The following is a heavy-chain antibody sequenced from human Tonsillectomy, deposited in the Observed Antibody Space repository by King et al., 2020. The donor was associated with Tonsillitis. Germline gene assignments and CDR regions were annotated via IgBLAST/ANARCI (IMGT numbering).Heavy chain of an antibody. Sequence: VQLQESGPGLVKPSETRSLTCTVSGGSISSYYWSWIRQPPGKGLEWIGYIYDSGSTNYNSSLKSRVTISEDTSKNQFSLKLSSATAADTAVYYCARARFGYYFDYWGQGTLVTVSS. V-gene: IGHV4-59*01. CDR1: GGSISSYY. CDR2: IYDSGST. D-gene: IGHD3-10*01. J-gene: IGHJ4*02. CDR3: ARARFGYYFDY.